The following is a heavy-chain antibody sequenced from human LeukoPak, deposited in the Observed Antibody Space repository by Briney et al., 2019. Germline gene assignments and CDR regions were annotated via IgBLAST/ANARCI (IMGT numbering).Heavy chain of an antibody. Sequence: SETLSLTCTVSGGSISSYYWSWIRQPPGKGLEWIGYIYYSGSTNYNPSLKSRVTISVETSKNQFSLKLSSVTAADTAVYYCARPVRGGGYYYYYMDVWGKGPTVTISS. CDR2: IYYSGST. J-gene: IGHJ6*03. CDR3: ARPVRGGGYYYYYMDV. CDR1: GGSISSYY. V-gene: IGHV4-59*01. D-gene: IGHD3-10*01.